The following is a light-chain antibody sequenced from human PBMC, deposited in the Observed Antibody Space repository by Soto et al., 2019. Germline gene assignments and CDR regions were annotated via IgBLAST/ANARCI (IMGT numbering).Light chain of an antibody. Sequence: QSALTQPASVSGSPGQSITISCTGTSSDVGGYNYVSWYQQHPGKAPKLMIYDVSNRPSGVSNRFSGSKSGNTASLTISGLQAEDEADYYCSSYTSSSTFCGFGTGTKVTVL. CDR1: SSDVGGYNY. J-gene: IGLJ1*01. CDR3: SSYTSSSTFCG. V-gene: IGLV2-14*01. CDR2: DVS.